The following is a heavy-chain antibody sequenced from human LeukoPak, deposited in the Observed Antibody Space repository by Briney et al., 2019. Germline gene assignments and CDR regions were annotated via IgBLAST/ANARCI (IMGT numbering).Heavy chain of an antibody. Sequence: GGSLRLSCAASKFTFSSYWMSWVRQAPGKGLEWVANIKQDGSVQFYMDSLKGRFTISRDNAKNSLYLQMNSLRDEDTAVYYCATQSWDYYYYYGLDVWGQGTTVTVSS. CDR1: KFTFSSYW. D-gene: IGHD6-13*01. CDR2: IKQDGSVQ. CDR3: ATQSWDYYYYYGLDV. V-gene: IGHV3-7*01. J-gene: IGHJ6*02.